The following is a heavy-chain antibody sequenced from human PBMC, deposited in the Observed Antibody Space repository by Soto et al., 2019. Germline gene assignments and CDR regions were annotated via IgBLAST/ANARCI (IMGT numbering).Heavy chain of an antibody. Sequence: PSQTLSLTCAISGDSVSSNSAAWNWIRQSPSRGLEWLGRTYYRSKWYNDYAVSVKSRITINPDTSKNQISLQLNSVTPEKTAVYYCAREIRYYYGSDCGFDYWGQGTLVTVSS. CDR1: GDSVSSNSAA. V-gene: IGHV6-1*01. CDR3: AREIRYYYGSDCGFDY. CDR2: TYYRSKWYN. J-gene: IGHJ4*02. D-gene: IGHD3-10*01.